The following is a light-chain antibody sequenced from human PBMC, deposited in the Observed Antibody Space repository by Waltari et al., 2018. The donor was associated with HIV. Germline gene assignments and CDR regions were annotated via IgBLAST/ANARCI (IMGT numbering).Light chain of an antibody. CDR3: SSYTSSSTSV. CDR2: DVS. Sequence: QSALTQPASVSGSPGQSITISCTGTSSDVGGYNYVSWYQQHPGKAPKLMIYDVSNRPCGVSNRFSGSKSGNTASLTISGLQAEDEADYYCSSYTSSSTSVFGTGTKVTVL. J-gene: IGLJ1*01. CDR1: SSDVGGYNY. V-gene: IGLV2-14*01.